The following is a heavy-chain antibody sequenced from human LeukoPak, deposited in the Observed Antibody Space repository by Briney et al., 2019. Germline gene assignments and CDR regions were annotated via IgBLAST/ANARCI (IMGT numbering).Heavy chain of an antibody. J-gene: IGHJ4*02. CDR1: GFPFSSYS. Sequence: GGSLRLSCAASGFPFSSYSMNWVRQAPGEGLEWVSYISSSRTTSYADSVKGRFTISRDNAKNSLYLQMNSLRAEDTAVYYCARDYYDSSGYYYGIFDYWGQGTLVTVSS. CDR2: ISSSRTT. V-gene: IGHV3-48*01. CDR3: ARDYYDSSGYYYGIFDY. D-gene: IGHD3-22*01.